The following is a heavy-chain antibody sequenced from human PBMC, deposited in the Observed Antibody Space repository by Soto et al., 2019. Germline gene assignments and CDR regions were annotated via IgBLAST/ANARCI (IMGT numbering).Heavy chain of an antibody. D-gene: IGHD3-10*01. J-gene: IGHJ4*02. CDR3: AKELYRSGSH. Sequence: EVQLVESGGGLVQPGGSLRLSCAASGFTCSSYWMTWVRQAPGRGLEWVANINQDGSEQYYVDSVKGRFTISRDNAKNSLYLQMNTLRAEDGAVYYCAKELYRSGSHWGQGTLVTVSS. V-gene: IGHV3-7*01. CDR2: INQDGSEQ. CDR1: GFTCSSYW.